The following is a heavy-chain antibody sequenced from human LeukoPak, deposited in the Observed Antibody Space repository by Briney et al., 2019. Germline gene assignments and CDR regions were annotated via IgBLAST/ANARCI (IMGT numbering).Heavy chain of an antibody. V-gene: IGHV3-48*03. CDR3: ARVDILTGYHIDY. CDR1: GFTFSSYE. J-gene: IGHJ4*02. CDR2: ISSSGSTI. Sequence: YPGGSLRLSCAASGFTFSSYEMNWVRQAPGKGLEWVSYISSSGSTIYYADSVKGRFTISRDNSKNTLYLQMNSLRAEDTAVYYCARVDILTGYHIDYWGQGTLVTVSS. D-gene: IGHD3-9*01.